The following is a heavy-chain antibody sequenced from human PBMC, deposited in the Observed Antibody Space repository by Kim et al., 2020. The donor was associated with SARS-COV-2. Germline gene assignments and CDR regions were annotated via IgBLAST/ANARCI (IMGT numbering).Heavy chain of an antibody. CDR1: GYSFTSYW. D-gene: IGHD3-16*01. Sequence: GESLKISCKGSGYSFTSYWISWVRQMPGKGLEWMGRIDPSDSYTNYSPSFQGHVTISADKSISTAYLQWSSLKASDTAMYYCATPHGEGFGGIKLPYYYYGMDVWGQGTTVTVSS. J-gene: IGHJ6*02. V-gene: IGHV5-10-1*01. CDR3: ATPHGEGFGGIKLPYYYYGMDV. CDR2: IDPSDSYT.